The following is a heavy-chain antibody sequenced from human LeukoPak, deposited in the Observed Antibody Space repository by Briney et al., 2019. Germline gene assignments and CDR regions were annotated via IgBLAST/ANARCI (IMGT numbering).Heavy chain of an antibody. CDR1: GYTFTDYF. V-gene: IGHV1-2*06. J-gene: IGHJ4*02. CDR2: INSNSSGT. D-gene: IGHD7-27*01. Sequence: ASVKVSCKASGYTFTDYFIHWVRQAPGQGLEWMGRINSNSSGTEFAQRFQGRVTMTRDTSINTAYMELSRLRSDDTAVYYCARDLSSTANWEFDYWGQGTLVTVSS. CDR3: ARDLSSTANWEFDY.